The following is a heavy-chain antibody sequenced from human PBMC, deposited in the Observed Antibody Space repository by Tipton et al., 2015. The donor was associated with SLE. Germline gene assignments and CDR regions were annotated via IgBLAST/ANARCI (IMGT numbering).Heavy chain of an antibody. V-gene: IGHV4-31*03. CDR3: ASCLKYYYDSSDAFDI. J-gene: IGHJ3*02. CDR1: GGSISSGGYY. Sequence: TLSLTCTVSGGSISSGGYYWSWFRQHPGKGLEWIGYIYYSGRTYYNPSLKSRVTISVDTSKNQFSLKLSSVTAADTAVYYCASCLKYYYDSSDAFDIWGQGTMVTVSS. CDR2: IYYSGRT. D-gene: IGHD3-22*01.